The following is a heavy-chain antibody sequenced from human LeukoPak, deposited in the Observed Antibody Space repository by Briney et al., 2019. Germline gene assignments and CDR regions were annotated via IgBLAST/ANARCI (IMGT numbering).Heavy chain of an antibody. CDR2: INPNSGGT. V-gene: IGHV1-2*02. CDR3: AIPPWGDIVFGFDY. D-gene: IGHD2-15*01. J-gene: IGHJ4*02. Sequence: GASVKVSCKASGYTFTGYYMHWVRQAPGQGLEWMGWINPNSGGTNYAQKFQGRVTMTRDTSISTAYMELSRLRSDDTAVYYCAIPPWGDIVFGFDYWGQGTLVTVSS. CDR1: GYTFTGYY.